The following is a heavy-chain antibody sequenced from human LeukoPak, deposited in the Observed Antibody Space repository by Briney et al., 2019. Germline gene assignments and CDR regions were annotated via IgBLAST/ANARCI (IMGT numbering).Heavy chain of an antibody. Sequence: PGGSLRLSCAASGFTFDDYAMHWVRQAPGKGLEWVSGISWNSGSIGYADSVKGRFTISRDNAKNSLYLQMNSLRAEDTALYYCAKDNREQLVQGGMDVWGQGTTVTVSS. CDR3: AKDNREQLVQGGMDV. J-gene: IGHJ6*02. D-gene: IGHD6-6*01. CDR1: GFTFDDYA. V-gene: IGHV3-9*01. CDR2: ISWNSGSI.